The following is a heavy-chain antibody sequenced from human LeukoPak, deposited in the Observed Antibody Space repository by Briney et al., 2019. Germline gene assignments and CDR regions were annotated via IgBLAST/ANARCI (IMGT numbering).Heavy chain of an antibody. CDR2: VNHSGST. D-gene: IGHD6-13*01. Sequence: SETLSLTCAVYGGSFSGYYWSWIRQPPGKGLEWIGEVNHSGSTNYNPSLKSRVTISVDTSKNQFSLRLSSVTAADTAVYYCASTGGSSWSAADYWGQGTLVTVSS. CDR1: GGSFSGYY. CDR3: ASTGGSSWSAADY. J-gene: IGHJ4*02. V-gene: IGHV4-34*01.